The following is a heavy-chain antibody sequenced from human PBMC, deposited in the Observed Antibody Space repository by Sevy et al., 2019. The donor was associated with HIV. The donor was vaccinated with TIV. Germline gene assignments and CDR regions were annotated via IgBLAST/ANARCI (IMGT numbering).Heavy chain of an antibody. CDR2: INPYGGST. J-gene: IGHJ4*02. CDR1: GYSFTSYE. V-gene: IGHV1-46*01. Sequence: ASVKVSCKASGYSFTSYEIHWVRQAPGQGLEWTGLINPYGGSTSDAQKFAGRVTMIRDTSTTTVYMVLSSLRSEDTAVYFCARLRACGGDCYYYDFWGQGTLVTVSS. CDR3: ARLRACGGDCYYYDF. D-gene: IGHD2-21*01.